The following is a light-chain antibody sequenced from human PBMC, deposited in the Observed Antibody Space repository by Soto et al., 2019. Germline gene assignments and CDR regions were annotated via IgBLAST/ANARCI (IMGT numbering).Light chain of an antibody. CDR1: SSDDGNYNL. V-gene: IGLV2-23*01. Sequence: QSVLTQPASVSWSPGQSITISCTGTSSDDGNYNLVSWYQQHPSKATKIKNYEDNKRPSGVSKQFNGSKTGKTAYLTISWLQAEDEADYYCCSYAGSSTYVFGTGTKVTVL. J-gene: IGLJ1*01. CDR2: EDN. CDR3: CSYAGSSTYV.